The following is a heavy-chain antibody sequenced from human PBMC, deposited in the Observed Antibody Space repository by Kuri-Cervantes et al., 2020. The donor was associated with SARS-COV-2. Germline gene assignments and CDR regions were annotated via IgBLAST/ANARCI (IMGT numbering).Heavy chain of an antibody. Sequence: SVKVSCRAGGTISSSAISWVRQAPGEGLEWMGGIIPIFGSTHFAQKFQGRLTITTDGSTSTAYMELSSLRSDDTAFYYCATKDYYGNSGYNYWGQGTLVTVSS. CDR2: IIPIFGST. D-gene: IGHD3-22*01. V-gene: IGHV1-69*05. CDR3: ATKDYYGNSGYNY. J-gene: IGHJ4*02. CDR1: GGTISSSA.